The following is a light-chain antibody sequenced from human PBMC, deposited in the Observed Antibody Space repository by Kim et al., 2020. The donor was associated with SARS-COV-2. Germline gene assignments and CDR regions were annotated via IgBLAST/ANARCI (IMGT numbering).Light chain of an antibody. CDR2: LNSDGSH. V-gene: IGLV4-69*01. J-gene: IGLJ3*02. Sequence: ASVKRTCTLSSGHSSYAMAWHQQQPEKGPRYLMKLNSDGSHSKGDGIPDRFSGSSSGAERYLTISSLQSEDEADYYCQTWGTGIRVFGGGTQLTVL. CDR1: SGHSSYA. CDR3: QTWGTGIRV.